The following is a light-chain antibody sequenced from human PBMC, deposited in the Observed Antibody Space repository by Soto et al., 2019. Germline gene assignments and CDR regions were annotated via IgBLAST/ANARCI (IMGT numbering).Light chain of an antibody. V-gene: IGLV2-11*01. CDR2: DVS. J-gene: IGLJ1*01. CDR1: SSDVGGFNY. Sequence: QSVVTQPPSVSGSPGQSVTISCTGTSSDVGGFNYVSWYQHHPGKAPKLMIYDVSKRPSGVPDRFSGSKSGNTASLTISGLQAEDEADYYCCSYAGGYTHYVFATGTKVTVL. CDR3: CSYAGGYTHYV.